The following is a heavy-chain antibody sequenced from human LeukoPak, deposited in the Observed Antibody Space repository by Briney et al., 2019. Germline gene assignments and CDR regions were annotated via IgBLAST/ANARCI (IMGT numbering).Heavy chain of an antibody. V-gene: IGHV1-69*04. CDR3: ARGDIVASASFDY. J-gene: IGHJ4*02. D-gene: IGHD5-12*01. CDR1: GGTFSSYA. Sequence: SVKVSCKASGGTFSSYAISWVRQAPGQGLEWMGRIIPILGIANYAQKFQGRVTITADKSTSTAYMELSTLRSEDTAVYYCARGDIVASASFDYWGQGTLVTGSS. CDR2: IIPILGIA.